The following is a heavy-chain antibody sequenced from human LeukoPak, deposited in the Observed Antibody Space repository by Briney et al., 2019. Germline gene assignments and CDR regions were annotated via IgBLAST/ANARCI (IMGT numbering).Heavy chain of an antibody. Sequence: SETLSLTCAVYGGSFSGYYWSWIRQPPGKGLEWIGEIDHGGRNNYSPPLKSRLTISVDRSKNQFSLKLSSVTAADTAVYYCARATGVKVPPAYWGQGTLVTVSS. V-gene: IGHV4-34*01. D-gene: IGHD3-10*01. CDR1: GGSFSGYY. J-gene: IGHJ4*02. CDR2: IDHGGRN. CDR3: ARATGVKVPPAY.